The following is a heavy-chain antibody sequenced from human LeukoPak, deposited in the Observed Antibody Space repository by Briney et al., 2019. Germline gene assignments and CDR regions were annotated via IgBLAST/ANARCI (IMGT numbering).Heavy chain of an antibody. J-gene: IGHJ4*02. CDR1: GGSISSGGYY. V-gene: IGHV4-31*03. D-gene: IGHD1/OR15-1a*01. Sequence: PQTLSLTCIVSGGSISSGGYYWTWIRQHPGKGLEWIGYIYYSGSTYYNPSLESRVTISVDTSKNQFSLKLSSVTAADTAVYYCARDSPYINNPGNWGQGTLVAVSS. CDR2: IYYSGST. CDR3: ARDSPYINNPGN.